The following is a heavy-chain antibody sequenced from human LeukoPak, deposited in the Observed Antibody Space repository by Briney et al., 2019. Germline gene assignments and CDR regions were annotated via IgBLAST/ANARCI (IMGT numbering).Heavy chain of an antibody. CDR1: GGSISSGGYY. V-gene: IGHV4-30-2*01. J-gene: IGHJ5*02. Sequence: SETLSLTCTVSGGSISSGGYYWSWIRQPPGKGLEWIGYIYHSGSTYYNPSLKSRVTISVDRSKNQFSLKLSSVTAADTAVYYCARATYDFWSGYYTGWFDPWGQGTLVTVSS. CDR3: ARATYDFWSGYYTGWFDP. D-gene: IGHD3-3*01. CDR2: IYHSGST.